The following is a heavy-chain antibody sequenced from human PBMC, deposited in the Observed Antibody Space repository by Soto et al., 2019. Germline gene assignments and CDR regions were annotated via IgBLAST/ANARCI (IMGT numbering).Heavy chain of an antibody. V-gene: IGHV3-33*01. CDR2: IWHDGTRK. D-gene: IGHD3-10*01. J-gene: IGHJ6*02. CDR1: DFAFRLHG. Sequence: QVHLVESGGGVVQPGGSLTLSGSVSDFAFRLHGIHWVRHTPGKGLEWVAMIWHDGTRKYFRDSVRGRFTISRDSAKNKVYLQMNNLRGDDSALYFCARDRSSSYSYAMDLWGQGTTVTVSS. CDR3: ARDRSSSYSYAMDL.